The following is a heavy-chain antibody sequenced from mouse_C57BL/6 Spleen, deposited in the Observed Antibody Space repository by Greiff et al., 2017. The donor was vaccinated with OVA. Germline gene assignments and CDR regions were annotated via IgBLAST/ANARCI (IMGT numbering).Heavy chain of an antibody. D-gene: IGHD3-1*01. CDR2: INPGSGGT. CDR1: GYAFTNYL. CDR3: ARRNPLSDSDY. V-gene: IGHV1-54*01. Sequence: QVQLQQSGAELVRPGTSVKVSCKASGYAFTNYLIEWVKQRPGQGLEWIGVINPGSGGTNYNEKFKGKATLPADKSSSTAYMQLSSLTSEDSAVYFCARRNPLSDSDYWGQGTTLTVSS. J-gene: IGHJ2*01.